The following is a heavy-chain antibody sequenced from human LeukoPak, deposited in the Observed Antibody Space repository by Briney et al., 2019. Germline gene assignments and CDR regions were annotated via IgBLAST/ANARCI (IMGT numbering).Heavy chain of an antibody. J-gene: IGHJ4*02. V-gene: IGHV4-30-2*01. Sequence: SETLSLTGAVSGGSISSGGYSWSWIRQPPGKGLEWIGYIYHTGNTYYNPSLKSRVIISIDRSKNQFSLKLSSVTAADTAVFYCARGVGSSSWYYFDYWGQGTLVTVSS. CDR1: GGSISSGGYS. CDR2: IYHTGNT. CDR3: ARGVGSSSWYYFDY. D-gene: IGHD6-13*01.